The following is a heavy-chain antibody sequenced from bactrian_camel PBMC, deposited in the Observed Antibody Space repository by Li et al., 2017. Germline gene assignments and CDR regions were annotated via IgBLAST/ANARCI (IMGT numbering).Heavy chain of an antibody. V-gene: IGHV3S53*01. CDR3: ATDFLNIGSCFDALNRNYNDND. J-gene: IGHJ4*01. Sequence: HVQLVESGGGSVQAGGSLTLACSVSGYIPSGYCAGWFRQGAGGRRELLAAIDDGGATRYADSVAGRFTISKGGAKDSLSLQMNRLKPEDTDTYYCATDFLNIGSCFDALNRNYNDNDWGQGTQVTVS. CDR2: IDDGGAT. D-gene: IGHD2*01. CDR1: GYIPSGYC.